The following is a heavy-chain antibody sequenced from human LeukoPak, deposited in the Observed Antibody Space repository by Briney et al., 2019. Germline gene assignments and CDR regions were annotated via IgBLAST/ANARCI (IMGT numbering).Heavy chain of an antibody. Sequence: PGGSLRLSCAASGFNFSTYEMNWVRQGPGKGLEWVSNISSSGSSIYYADSVKGRFTISRDNAKNSLYLQMSSLRAEDTAVYYCARVRFDTWGQGTLVTVSS. J-gene: IGHJ5*02. CDR2: ISSSGSSI. D-gene: IGHD3-3*01. CDR3: ARVRFDT. V-gene: IGHV3-48*03. CDR1: GFNFSTYE.